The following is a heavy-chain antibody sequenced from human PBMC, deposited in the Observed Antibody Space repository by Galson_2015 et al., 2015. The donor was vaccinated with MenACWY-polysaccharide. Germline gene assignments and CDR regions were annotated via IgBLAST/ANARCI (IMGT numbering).Heavy chain of an antibody. Sequence: ATLSLTCTVSGGSISSTHWWSWVRQPPGQGLEWIGEIYHTGTTNYNPSLESRLTISVDKSQSQFSLKLSSVTAADTAVYYCARRYRYATSDYYPAFDMWGQGTMVTVSS. V-gene: IGHV4-4*02. J-gene: IGHJ3*02. D-gene: IGHD2-2*01. CDR2: IYHTGTT. CDR3: ARRYRYATSDYYPAFDM. CDR1: GGSISSTHW.